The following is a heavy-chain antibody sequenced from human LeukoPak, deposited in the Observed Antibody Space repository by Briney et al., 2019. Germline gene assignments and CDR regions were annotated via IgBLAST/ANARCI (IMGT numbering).Heavy chain of an antibody. J-gene: IGHJ4*02. V-gene: IGHV3-23*01. D-gene: IGHD1-1*01. CDR3: VRDYNWGFDY. Sequence: GGSLRLSCAASGFPLSSYAMSWVRQAPGKGLEWVSATSSSDAGTYYADSVRGRFTISRDNSKNTLYLQMHSLRVEDTSIYYCVRDYNWGFDYWGQGTVVAVSS. CDR1: GFPLSSYA. CDR2: TSSSDAGT.